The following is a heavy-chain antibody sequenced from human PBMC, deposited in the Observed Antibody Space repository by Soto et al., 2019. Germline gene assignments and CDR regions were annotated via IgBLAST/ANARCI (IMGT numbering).Heavy chain of an antibody. D-gene: IGHD6-19*01. CDR1: GGSFSGYY. J-gene: IGHJ3*02. CDR3: EMGSGWYLSAFDI. CDR2: INHSGST. V-gene: IGHV4-34*01. Sequence: TSETLSLTCAVYGGSFSGYYWSWIRQPPRKGLEWIGEINHSGSTNYNPSLKSRVTISVDTSKNQFSLKLSSVTAADTAVYYCEMGSGWYLSAFDIWGQGTMVTVSS.